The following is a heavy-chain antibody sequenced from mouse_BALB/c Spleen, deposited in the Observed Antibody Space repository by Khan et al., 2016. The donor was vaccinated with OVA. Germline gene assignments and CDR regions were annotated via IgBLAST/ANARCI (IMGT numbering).Heavy chain of an antibody. J-gene: IGHJ3*01. CDR3: ARGYLGNYEFAY. CDR1: GYTFTNYW. CDR2: IFPGTGTT. Sequence: QVQLQQSGAELVKPGASVKLSCKTSGYTFTNYWIQWVKQRPGQGLGWIGEIFPGTGTTYYNENFKAKATLTIDTSSSTAYMQLSSLTSEDSAVYFCARGYLGNYEFAYWGQGTLVTVSA. D-gene: IGHD2-1*01. V-gene: IGHV1S132*01.